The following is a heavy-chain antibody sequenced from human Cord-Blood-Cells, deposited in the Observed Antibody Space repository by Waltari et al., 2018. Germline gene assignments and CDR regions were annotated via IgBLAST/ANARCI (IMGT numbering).Heavy chain of an antibody. CDR2: INHSGST. V-gene: IGHV4-34*01. CDR1: GGSFSGYY. J-gene: IGHJ3*02. CDR3: ARATEYAPVDI. Sequence: QVQLQQWGAGLLKPSETLSLTCAVYGGSFSGYYWSWIRQPPGKGLEWIGEINHSGSTNNNPSLKRRVTISVETSKNQFSLQLSSVTAADTAVYYCARATEYAPVDIWGQGTMVTVSS.